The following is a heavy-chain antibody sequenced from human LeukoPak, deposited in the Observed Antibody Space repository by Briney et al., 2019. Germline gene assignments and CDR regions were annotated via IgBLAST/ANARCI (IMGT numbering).Heavy chain of an antibody. D-gene: IGHD3-22*01. V-gene: IGHV1-18*01. CDR1: GYTFSSYG. J-gene: IGHJ4*02. CDR2: ISAYDGNT. CDR3: ARSYYYDSSGYGY. Sequence: GASVKVSCKASGYTFSSYGISWVRQAPGQGLEWMGWISAYDGNTNYAQKLQGRVTMTTDAFTSIAYMELRSLKSDDTAVYYCARSYYYDSSGYGYWGQGTLVTVSS.